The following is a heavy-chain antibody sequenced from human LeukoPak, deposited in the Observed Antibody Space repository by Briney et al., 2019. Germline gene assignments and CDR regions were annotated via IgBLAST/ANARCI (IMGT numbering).Heavy chain of an antibody. J-gene: IGHJ4*02. V-gene: IGHV3-30*18. Sequence: PGRSLRLSCAASGFTFSSYCMHWVRQAPGKGLEWVAVISYDGSNKYYADSVKGRFTISRDNSKNTLYLQMNSLRAEDTAVYYCAKWELVGRSGTTAVDYWGQGTLVTVSS. CDR2: ISYDGSNK. CDR3: AKWELVGRSGTTAVDY. CDR1: GFTFSSYC. D-gene: IGHD1-1*01.